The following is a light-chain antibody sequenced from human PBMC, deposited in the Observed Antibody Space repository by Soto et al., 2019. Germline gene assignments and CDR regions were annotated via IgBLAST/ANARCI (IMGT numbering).Light chain of an antibody. V-gene: IGKV3-20*01. CDR1: QTVNSDY. CDR3: LQYNIMWS. J-gene: IGKJ1*01. Sequence: EIVLTQCPGTLCVCRGLKGPVFXAASQTVNSDYLAWFQQRPGQAPRLLIFATSRRATDIPDRFSGSGSGTEYTLTISSLQSEDSAVYYCLQYNIMWSFGQGTKVDIK. CDR2: ATS.